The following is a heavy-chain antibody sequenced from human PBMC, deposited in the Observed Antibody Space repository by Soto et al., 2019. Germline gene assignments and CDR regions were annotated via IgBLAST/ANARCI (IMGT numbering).Heavy chain of an antibody. CDR3: ARGYCSGGSCFPGDY. V-gene: IGHV4-31*03. D-gene: IGHD2-15*01. CDR2: IYYSGST. CDR1: GGSISSGGYY. Sequence: QVQLQESGPGLVKPSQTLSLTCTVSGGSISSGGYYWSWIRQHTGKGLEWIGYIYYSGSTYYNTSLRSRVTISVDTSKNQFSLKLSSLTAADTAVYYCARGYCSGGSCFPGDYWGQGTLVTVSS. J-gene: IGHJ4*02.